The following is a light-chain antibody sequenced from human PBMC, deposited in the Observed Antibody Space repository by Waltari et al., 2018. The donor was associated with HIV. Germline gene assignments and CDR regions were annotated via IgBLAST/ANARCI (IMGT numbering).Light chain of an antibody. J-gene: IGLJ2*01. Sequence: QSALTQPASVSGSPGQSLTLSCTGARSDIGNYKYVSWYQHHPGIAPKLIIYEDNHRPSGVSNRFSGSKSGKTASLTISGLQAEDESDYYCSSYTDSSVIFGGGTKVTVL. V-gene: IGLV2-14*01. CDR2: EDN. CDR1: RSDIGNYKY. CDR3: SSYTDSSVI.